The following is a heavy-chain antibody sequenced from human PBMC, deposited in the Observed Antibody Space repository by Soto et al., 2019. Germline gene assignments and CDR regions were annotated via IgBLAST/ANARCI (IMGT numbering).Heavy chain of an antibody. V-gene: IGHV3-48*02. CDR1: GFTFRDYA. Sequence: EVQLVESGGGLVQPGGSLRVSCIDSGFTFRDYAFNWVRQAPGKGLEWVSYISVGGGSIFYADSVKGRFTISRDDARNSVYLQMNTLRHEDTAVYHCVRDHRWAFHIWGQGTVVTISS. CDR3: VRDHRWAFHI. J-gene: IGHJ3*02. CDR2: ISVGGGSI. D-gene: IGHD2-15*01.